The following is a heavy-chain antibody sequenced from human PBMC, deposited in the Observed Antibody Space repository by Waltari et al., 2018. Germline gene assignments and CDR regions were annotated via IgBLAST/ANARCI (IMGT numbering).Heavy chain of an antibody. CDR1: GGSISSSSYY. J-gene: IGHJ4*02. D-gene: IGHD6-19*01. CDR2: IYYSGST. V-gene: IGHV4-39*01. CDR3: ARLLGIAVAGTIDY. Sequence: QLQLQESGPGLVKPSETLSLTCTVSGGSISSSSYYWGWIRQPPGKGLEWIGSIYYSGSTYYTPSLKCRVTISVDTSKNQFSLKLSSVTAADTAVYYCARLLGIAVAGTIDYWGQGTLVTVSS.